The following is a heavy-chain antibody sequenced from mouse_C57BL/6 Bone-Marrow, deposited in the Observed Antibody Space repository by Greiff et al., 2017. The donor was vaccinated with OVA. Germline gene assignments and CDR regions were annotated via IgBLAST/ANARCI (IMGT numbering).Heavy chain of an antibody. V-gene: IGHV14-4*01. J-gene: IGHJ2*01. CDR3: TTYRY. CDR2: IDPENGDT. CDR1: GFNIKDDY. Sequence: EVKLQESGAELVRPGASVKLSCTASGFNIKDDYMHWVKERPEQGLEWIGWIDPENGDTEYASKFQGKATITADTSSKTVYLHLSGLTSEDTAVYYCTTYRYWGKGTTLTVSS.